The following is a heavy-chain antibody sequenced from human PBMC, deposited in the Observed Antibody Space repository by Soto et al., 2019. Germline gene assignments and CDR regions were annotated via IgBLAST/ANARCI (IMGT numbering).Heavy chain of an antibody. V-gene: IGHV4-31*03. CDR2: IYYSGST. D-gene: IGHD3-10*01. CDR3: ARDTTPNYYGSGSPYGMDV. J-gene: IGHJ6*02. Sequence: QVQLQESGPGLVKPSQTLSLTCTVSGGSISSGGYYWSWIRQHPGKGLEWIGYIYYSGSTYYNPSLKSRVTISVDTSKNQFSLKLSSVTAADTAVYYCARDTTPNYYGSGSPYGMDVWGQGTTVTVSS. CDR1: GGSISSGGYY.